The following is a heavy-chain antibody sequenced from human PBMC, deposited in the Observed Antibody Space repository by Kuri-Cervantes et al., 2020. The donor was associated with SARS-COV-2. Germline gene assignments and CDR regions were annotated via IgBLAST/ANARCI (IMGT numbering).Heavy chain of an antibody. D-gene: IGHD4-17*01. CDR3: ADDYGDYRTPFDY. Sequence: GGSLRLSCAASGFTFSSYGMHWVRQAPGEGLEWVAFIRYDGSNKYYADSVKGRFTISRDNSKNTLYLQMNSLRAEDTAVYYCADDYGDYRTPFDYWGQGTLVTVSS. CDR1: GFTFSSYG. J-gene: IGHJ4*02. CDR2: IRYDGSNK. V-gene: IGHV3-30*02.